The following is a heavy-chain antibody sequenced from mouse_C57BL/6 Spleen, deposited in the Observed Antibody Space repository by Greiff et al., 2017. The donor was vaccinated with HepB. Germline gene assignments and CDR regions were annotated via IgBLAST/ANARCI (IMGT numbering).Heavy chain of an antibody. Sequence: QVQLQQPGAELVKPGASVKVSCKASGYTFTSYWMHWVKQRPGQGLEWIGRIHPSDSDTNYNQKFKGKATLTVDKSSSTAYMQLSSLTSEDSAVYYCAICYDGYDWFAYWGQGTLVTVSA. CDR2: IHPSDSDT. CDR3: AICYDGYDWFAY. J-gene: IGHJ3*01. D-gene: IGHD2-2*01. V-gene: IGHV1-74*01. CDR1: GYTFTSYW.